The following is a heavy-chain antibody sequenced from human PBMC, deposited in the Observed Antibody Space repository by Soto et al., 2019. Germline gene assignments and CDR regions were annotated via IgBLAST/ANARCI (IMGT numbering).Heavy chain of an antibody. CDR2: TYYKSKWNN. D-gene: IGHD3-10*01. V-gene: IGHV6-1*01. J-gene: IGHJ6*02. CDR1: GDSVSSNSAG. CDR3: TGITWFRGMDV. Sequence: PSQTLSLPCVISGDSVSSNSAGWNWIRQSPSRGLEWLGRTYYKSKWNNDYALSVKSRITINPDTSKNQFSLHPYSVTPEDTAVYYCTGITWFRGMDVWGQGTPGTVS.